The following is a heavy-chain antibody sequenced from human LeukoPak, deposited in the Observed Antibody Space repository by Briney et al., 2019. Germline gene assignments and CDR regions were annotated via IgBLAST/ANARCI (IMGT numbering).Heavy chain of an antibody. J-gene: IGHJ4*02. V-gene: IGHV3-48*03. D-gene: IGHD6-6*01. CDR3: ARDQLGGDDY. CDR1: GFTFSSDE. CDR2: ISSSGSTI. Sequence: GGSLRLSCAASGFTFSSDEMNWVRQAPGKGLEWVSYISSSGSTIYYADSVKGRFTISRDNAKNSLYLQMNSLRAEDTAVYYCARDQLGGDDYWGQGTLVTVSS.